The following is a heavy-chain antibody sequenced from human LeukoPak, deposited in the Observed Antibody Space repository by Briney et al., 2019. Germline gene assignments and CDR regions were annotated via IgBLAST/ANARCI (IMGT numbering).Heavy chain of an antibody. CDR2: ITWDGGVK. J-gene: IGHJ3*02. D-gene: IGHD3-10*01. CDR1: GFTFDDYT. CDR3: TKDLSGGIDAFDI. V-gene: IGHV3-43*01. Sequence: GGSLRLSCAASGFTFDDYTMYWVRQAPGKGLEWVSLITWDGGVKYYADSVKGRFTISRDNAKNSLYLQMNSLRAEDTAVYYCTKDLSGGIDAFDIWGQGTMVTVSS.